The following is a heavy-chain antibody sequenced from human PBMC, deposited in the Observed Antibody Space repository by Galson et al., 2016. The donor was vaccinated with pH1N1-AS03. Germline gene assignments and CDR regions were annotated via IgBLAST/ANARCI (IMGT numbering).Heavy chain of an antibody. V-gene: IGHV2-5*01. CDR3: ARAYYGDFADWFDP. J-gene: IGHJ5*02. Sequence: ALVKPTQTLTLTCTFSGFSLSTSGVGVGWIRQAPGKALEWLAIIYWNDDIRYSPSLRIRLTITKDTSKSQVVLTMTNMDPVDTATYFCARAYYGDFADWFDPWGQGTLVTVSS. CDR1: GFSLSTSGVG. CDR2: IYWNDDI. D-gene: IGHD4-17*01.